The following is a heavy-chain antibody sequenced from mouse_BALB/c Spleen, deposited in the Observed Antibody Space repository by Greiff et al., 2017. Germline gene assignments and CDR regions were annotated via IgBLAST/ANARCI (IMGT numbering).Heavy chain of an antibody. CDR3: TRAPLGRAMDY. CDR2: IYPGSGGT. D-gene: IGHD4-1*01. J-gene: IGHJ4*01. V-gene: IGHV1S22*01. Sequence: LKQPGSELVRPGASVKLSCKASGYTFTSYWMHWVKQRPGQGLEWIGNIYPGSGGTNYDEKFKSKATLTVDTSSSTAYMQLSRLTSEDSAVYDGTRAPLGRAMDYWGQGTSVTVSS. CDR1: GYTFTSYW.